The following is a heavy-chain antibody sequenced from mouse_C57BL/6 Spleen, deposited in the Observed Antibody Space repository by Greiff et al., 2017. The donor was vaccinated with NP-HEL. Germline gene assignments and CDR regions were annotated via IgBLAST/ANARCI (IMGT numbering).Heavy chain of an antibody. Sequence: EVHLVESGGGLVQPKGSLKLSCAASGFSFNTYAMNWVRQAPGKGLEWVARIRSKSNNYATYYADSVKDRFTISRDDSESMLYLQMNNLKTEDTAMYYCVRGATGYAMDYWGQGTSVTVSS. J-gene: IGHJ4*01. CDR3: VRGATGYAMDY. CDR1: GFSFNTYA. CDR2: IRSKSNNYAT. V-gene: IGHV10-1*01. D-gene: IGHD3-1*01.